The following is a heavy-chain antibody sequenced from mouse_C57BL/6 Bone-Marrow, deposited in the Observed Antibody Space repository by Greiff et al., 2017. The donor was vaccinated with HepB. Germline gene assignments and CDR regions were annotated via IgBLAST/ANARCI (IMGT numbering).Heavy chain of an antibody. CDR2: IDPENGDT. CDR1: GFNIKDDY. CDR3: TRYYGNSWFAY. D-gene: IGHD2-1*01. V-gene: IGHV14-4*01. J-gene: IGHJ3*01. Sequence: VQLKESGAELVRPGASVKLSCTASGFNIKDDYMHWVKQRPEQGLEWIGWIDPENGDTEYASKFQGKATITAYTSSNTAYLQLSSLTSEDTAVYYCTRYYGNSWFAYWGQGTLVTVSA.